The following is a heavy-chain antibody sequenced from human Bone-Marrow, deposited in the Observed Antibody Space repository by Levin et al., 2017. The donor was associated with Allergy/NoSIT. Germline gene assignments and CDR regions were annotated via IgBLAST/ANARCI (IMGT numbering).Heavy chain of an antibody. J-gene: IGHJ4*02. V-gene: IGHV3-30*02. CDR3: ARDRAGVTLDY. CDR2: ILSDGSQS. D-gene: IGHD2-21*02. Sequence: HPGGSLRLSCAASGISFSTSGMHWVRQAPGKGLEWVTFILSDGSQSYYTDSVKGRFTISRDNPKSTVYLQMNNLRPEDTAIYFCARDRAGVTLDYWGQGTLVTVSS. CDR1: GISFSTSG.